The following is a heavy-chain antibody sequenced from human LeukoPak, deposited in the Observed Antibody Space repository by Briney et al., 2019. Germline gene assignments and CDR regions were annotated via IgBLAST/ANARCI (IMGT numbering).Heavy chain of an antibody. CDR1: GFIFGGYA. J-gene: IGHJ4*02. D-gene: IGHD3-3*01. V-gene: IGHV3-30-3*01. CDR2: ISYDGGKT. Sequence: GGSLRLSCAASGFIFGGYAMHWVRQAPGKGLQWLAVISYDGGKTYYADSVAGRFTISRDNSKSTVYLEINSLRSEDTAIYYCARGFNDFWSGSQLEYWGQGTLVTVSS. CDR3: ARGFNDFWSGSQLEY.